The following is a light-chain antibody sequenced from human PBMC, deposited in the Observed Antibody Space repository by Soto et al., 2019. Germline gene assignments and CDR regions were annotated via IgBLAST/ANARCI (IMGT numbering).Light chain of an antibody. V-gene: IGLV7-46*01. CDR3: LLSYNAARV. Sequence: QAVVTQEPSLTVSPGGTVTLTCGSSTGAVTSNHHPYWFQQKAGQAPRTLIYDTSNKHSWTPARFSGSLLGDKAALTLSGAQPEDEAQYYCLLSYNAARVFGGVTKVTVL. CDR1: TGAVTSNHH. J-gene: IGLJ2*01. CDR2: DTS.